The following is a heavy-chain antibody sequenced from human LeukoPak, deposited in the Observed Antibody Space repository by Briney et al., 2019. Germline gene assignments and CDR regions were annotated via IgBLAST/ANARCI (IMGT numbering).Heavy chain of an antibody. CDR1: GYTFTSYD. CDR3: AGPLGYCSSTSCFEFDP. V-gene: IGHV1-8*03. J-gene: IGHJ5*02. CDR2: MNPNSGNT. Sequence: GASVKVSCKASGYTFTSYDINWVRQATGQGLEWMGWMNPNSGNTGYAQKFQGRVTITRNTSISTAYMELSSLRSEDTAVYYCAGPLGYCSSTSCFEFDPWGQGTLVTVSS. D-gene: IGHD2-2*01.